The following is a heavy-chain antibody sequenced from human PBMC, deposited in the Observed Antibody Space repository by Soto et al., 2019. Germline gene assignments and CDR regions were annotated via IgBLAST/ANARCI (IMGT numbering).Heavy chain of an antibody. CDR2: IYYSGST. CDR1: GGSISSSSYY. D-gene: IGHD2-15*01. V-gene: IGHV4-39*02. CDR3: ARDPCSGGSCYSLYWFDP. J-gene: IGHJ5*02. Sequence: PSETLSLTCTVSGGSISSSSYYWGWIRQPPGKGLEWIGSIYYSGSTYYNPSLKSRVTISVDTSKNQFSLKLSSVTAADTAVYYCARDPCSGGSCYSLYWFDPWGQGTLVTVSS.